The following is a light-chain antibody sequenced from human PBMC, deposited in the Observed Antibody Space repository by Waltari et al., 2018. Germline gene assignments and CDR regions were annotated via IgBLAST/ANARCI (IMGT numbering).Light chain of an antibody. CDR2: GTS. J-gene: IGKJ4*01. V-gene: IGKV3-20*01. CDR1: QSITTNS. Sequence: EVVLTQSPGTLSLSPGERATLSCRPSQSITTNSLAWYQQKPGQAPRFLIYGTSSRATGIPDRFTGSGSGTDFTLTISRLEPGDFAVYYCLQYHISPLTFGGGTKVEIK. CDR3: LQYHISPLT.